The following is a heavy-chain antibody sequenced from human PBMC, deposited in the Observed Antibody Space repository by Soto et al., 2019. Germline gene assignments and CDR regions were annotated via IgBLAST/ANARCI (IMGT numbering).Heavy chain of an antibody. CDR3: AREPATAKPEGVDF. CDR1: GYTFSDYY. J-gene: IGHJ4*02. D-gene: IGHD1-1*01. CDR2: INPNSGGT. V-gene: IGHV1-2*02. Sequence: ASVKGSCKASGYTFSDYYIHWVRQAPGQGLEWMGWINPNSGGTKYAPKFQGGVTMTRDTSITTAYMELSRLRSGDTAVCYCAREPATAKPEGVDFWGQGTLVTVSS.